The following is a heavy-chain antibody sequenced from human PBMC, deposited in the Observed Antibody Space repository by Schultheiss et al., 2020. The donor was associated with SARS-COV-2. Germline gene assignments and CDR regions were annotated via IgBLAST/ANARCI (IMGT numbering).Heavy chain of an antibody. CDR1: GFTVSSNY. Sequence: GESLKISCAASGFTVSSNYMSWVRQAPGKGLEWVSVIYSCGSTYYADSVKGRFTISRDNSKNTLYLQMNSLRAEDTAVYYCARQGYCSGGTCYSSDYWFDPWGQGTLVTVSS. CDR2: IYSCGST. CDR3: ARQGYCSGGTCYSSDYWFDP. D-gene: IGHD2-15*01. V-gene: IGHV3-66*03. J-gene: IGHJ5*02.